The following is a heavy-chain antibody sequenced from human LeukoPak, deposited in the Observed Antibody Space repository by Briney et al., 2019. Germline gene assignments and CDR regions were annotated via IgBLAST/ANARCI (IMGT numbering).Heavy chain of an antibody. CDR3: ARVDTPMVRYFDY. CDR2: INPNSGGT. Sequence: ASVKVSCKASGYTFTGYYMHWVRQAPGQGLEWMGWINPNSGGTNYALKFQGRVTMTRDTSISTAYMELSRLRSDDTAVYYCARVDTPMVRYFDYWGQGTLVTVSS. V-gene: IGHV1-2*02. J-gene: IGHJ4*02. D-gene: IGHD5-18*01. CDR1: GYTFTGYY.